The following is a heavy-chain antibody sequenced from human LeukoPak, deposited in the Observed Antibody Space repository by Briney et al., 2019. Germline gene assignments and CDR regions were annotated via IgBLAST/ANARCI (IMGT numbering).Heavy chain of an antibody. V-gene: IGHV3-30*02. D-gene: IGHD1-1*01. CDR3: AKDLEGGFDP. CDR1: GFTFSSYA. CDR2: IRYDGSNK. J-gene: IGHJ5*02. Sequence: AGGSLRLSCAASGFTFSSYALSWVRQAPGKGLEWVAFIRYDGSNKYYADSVKGRFTISRDNSKNTLYLQMNSLRAEDTAVYYCAKDLEGGFDPWGQGTLVTVSS.